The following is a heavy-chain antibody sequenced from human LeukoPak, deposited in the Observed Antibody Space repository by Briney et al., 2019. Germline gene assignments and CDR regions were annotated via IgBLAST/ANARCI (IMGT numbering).Heavy chain of an antibody. CDR3: ARGGSSNWTPFDY. V-gene: IGHV4-4*02. Sequence: SETLSLTCAVSGGSISSTNWWSWVRQPPGKGLEWIGEIYHSGTTNYNPSLKSRVTISVGKSRKHFSLKLNSVTAADTAVYYCARGGSSNWTPFDYWGQGAPVTVPS. CDR2: IYHSGTT. CDR1: GGSISSTNW. D-gene: IGHD6-13*01. J-gene: IGHJ4*02.